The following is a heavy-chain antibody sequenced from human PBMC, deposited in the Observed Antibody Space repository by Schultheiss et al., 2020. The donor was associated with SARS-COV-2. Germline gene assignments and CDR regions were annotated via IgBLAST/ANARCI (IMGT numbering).Heavy chain of an antibody. D-gene: IGHD5-12*01. Sequence: GESLKISCKGSGYSFTSYWIGWVRQMPGKGLEWMGIIYPGDSDTRYSPSFQGQVTISADKSISTAYLQWSSLKASDTAMYYCARHSKGTNSGWDLGPPDYWGQGTLVTVSS. CDR2: IYPGDSDT. CDR3: ARHSKGTNSGWDLGPPDY. CDR1: GYSFTSYW. J-gene: IGHJ4*02. V-gene: IGHV5-51*01.